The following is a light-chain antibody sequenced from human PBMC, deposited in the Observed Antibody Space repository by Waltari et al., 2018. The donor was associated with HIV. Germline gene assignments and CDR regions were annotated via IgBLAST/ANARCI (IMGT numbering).Light chain of an antibody. J-gene: IGKJ2*01. CDR2: AAS. V-gene: IGKV1-12*01. CDR1: QDLARW. Sequence: DIQMTQSPSSVTAFVGDRVTITCRASQDLARWVAWYQQKPGEAPKLLIYAASSLHSGVPSRFSGNGSGTDFTLTISSLQPADSAIYYCQQSKTCPLDFGQGTKVEI. CDR3: QQSKTCPLD.